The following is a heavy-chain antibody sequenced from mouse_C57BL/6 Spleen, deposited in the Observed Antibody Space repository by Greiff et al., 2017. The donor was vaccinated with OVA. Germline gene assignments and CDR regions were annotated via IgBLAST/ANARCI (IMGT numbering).Heavy chain of an antibody. CDR3: TRPAYYSNYYAMDY. J-gene: IGHJ4*01. V-gene: IGHV1-15*01. CDR1: GYTFTDYE. CDR2: IDPETGGT. Sequence: QVQLQQSGAELVRPGASVTLSCKASGYTFTDYEMHWVKQTPVHGLEWIGAIDPETGGTAYNQKFKGKAILTADKSSSTAYMELRSLTSEDSAVYYCTRPAYYSNYYAMDYWGQGTSVTVSS. D-gene: IGHD2-5*01.